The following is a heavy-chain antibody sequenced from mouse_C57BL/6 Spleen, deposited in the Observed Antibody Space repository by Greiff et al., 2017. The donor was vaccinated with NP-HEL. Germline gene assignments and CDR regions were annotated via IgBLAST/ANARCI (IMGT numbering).Heavy chain of an antibody. J-gene: IGHJ2*01. CDR3: ARKGYYSNYYFDY. CDR1: GYTFTSYW. Sequence: QVQLQQPGAELVMPGASVKLSCKASGYTFTSYWMHWVKQRPGQGLEWIGEIDPSDSYTNYNQKFKGKSTLTVDKSSSTAYMQLSSLTSEDSAVYYCARKGYYSNYYFDYWGQGTTLTVSS. D-gene: IGHD2-5*01. CDR2: IDPSDSYT. V-gene: IGHV1-69*01.